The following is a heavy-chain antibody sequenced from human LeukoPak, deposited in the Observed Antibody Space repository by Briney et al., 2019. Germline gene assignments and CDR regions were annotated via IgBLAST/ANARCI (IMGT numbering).Heavy chain of an antibody. CDR2: IYTSGST. D-gene: IGHD6-13*01. Sequence: SQTLSLTCIVSGGSISSGSYYWSWIRQPAGKGLAWIGRIYTSGSTNYNPSLKSRVTMSVDTSKNQFSLKLSSVTAADTAVYYCARVNSSWPSYYYYYMDVWAKGTTVTVSS. CDR1: GGSISSGSYY. J-gene: IGHJ6*03. V-gene: IGHV4-61*02. CDR3: ARVNSSWPSYYYYYMDV.